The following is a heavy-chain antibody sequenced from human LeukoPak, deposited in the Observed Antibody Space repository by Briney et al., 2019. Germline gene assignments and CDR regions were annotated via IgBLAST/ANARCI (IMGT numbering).Heavy chain of an antibody. Sequence: GASVKVSCEASGYTFTGYYMHWVRQAPGQGLEWMGRINPNSGGTNYAQKFQGRVTMTRDTSISTAYMELSRLRSDDTAVYYCARELGDYDFWSGSTSFDYWGQGTLVTVSS. D-gene: IGHD3-3*01. CDR3: ARELGDYDFWSGSTSFDY. CDR2: INPNSGGT. CDR1: GYTFTGYY. V-gene: IGHV1-2*06. J-gene: IGHJ4*02.